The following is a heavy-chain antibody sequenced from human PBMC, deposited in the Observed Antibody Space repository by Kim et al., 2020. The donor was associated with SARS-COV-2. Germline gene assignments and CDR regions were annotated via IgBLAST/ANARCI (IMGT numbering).Heavy chain of an antibody. CDR3: AKDQWGDGMDV. Sequence: GGSLRLSCAASGLTFSSYAMTWVRQAPGRGLEWVSTIRNSGGGTYYADSVKGRFTISRDSSRNTLSLQMSGLRAEDTAVYYCAKDQWGDGMDVWGQGTTVTVSS. CDR2: IRNSGGGT. D-gene: IGHD2-8*01. J-gene: IGHJ6*02. CDR1: GLTFSSYA. V-gene: IGHV3-23*01.